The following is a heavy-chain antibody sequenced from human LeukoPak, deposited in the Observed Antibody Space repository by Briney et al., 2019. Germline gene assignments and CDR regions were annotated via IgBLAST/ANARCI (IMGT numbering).Heavy chain of an antibody. CDR1: GFTFSSFA. CDR3: AKSSTGYSTGQFDS. J-gene: IGHJ4*02. D-gene: IGHD4-11*01. V-gene: IGHV3-23*01. Sequence: PGGSLRLSCAASGFTFSSFAMSWVRQAPAKGLEWVSAISGSGVSTYYADSVKGRFTISRDNSKNTLYLQMNSLRAEDTAVYYCAKSSTGYSTGQFDSWGQGTLVTVSS. CDR2: ISGSGVST.